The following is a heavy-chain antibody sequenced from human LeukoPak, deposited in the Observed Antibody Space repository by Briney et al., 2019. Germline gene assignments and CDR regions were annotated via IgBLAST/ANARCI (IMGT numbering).Heavy chain of an antibody. Sequence: GRSLRLSCAASGFTFSDYGMLWVRQAPGEGREWVTVVSSSGGTKFYVDSLKGRFTISRDNTKSTLYLHMVSLRPKDTAVYYCAKEGRNTHVNPYWYFDLWGRGTLVTVSS. CDR1: GFTFSDYG. J-gene: IGHJ2*01. V-gene: IGHV3-30*18. CDR2: VSSSGGTK. CDR3: AKEGRNTHVNPYWYFDL.